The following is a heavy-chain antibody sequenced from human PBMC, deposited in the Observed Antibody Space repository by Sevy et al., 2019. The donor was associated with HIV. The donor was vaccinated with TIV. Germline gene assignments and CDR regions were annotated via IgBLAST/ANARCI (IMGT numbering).Heavy chain of an antibody. CDR1: GFTVNSNY. V-gene: IGHV3-66*01. D-gene: IGHD5-18*01. J-gene: IGHJ4*02. CDR2: IHSDDTT. CDR3: ARGLNGYGYALNY. Sequence: GGSLRLSCAASGFTVNSNYMTWVRQAPGKGLEGVSVIHSDDTTYHADSVKDRFTISRDNFKNTLYLHMSSLRAEDTAVYYCARGLNGYGYALNYWGEGTLVSVSS.